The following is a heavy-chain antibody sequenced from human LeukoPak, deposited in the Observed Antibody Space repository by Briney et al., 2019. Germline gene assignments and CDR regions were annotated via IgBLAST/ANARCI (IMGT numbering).Heavy chain of an antibody. CDR1: GFTFSDYY. Sequence: GGSLRLSRAASGFTFSDYYMSWVRQAPGKGREGVSYISSSSSYTNYADSVKGRFTISRDNAKNPMYLQMKSLRAEDTAVYYCARVTRRGYYFDYWGQGTLVTVSS. CDR2: ISSSSSYT. D-gene: IGHD1-14*01. J-gene: IGHJ4*02. CDR3: ARVTRRGYYFDY. V-gene: IGHV3-11*05.